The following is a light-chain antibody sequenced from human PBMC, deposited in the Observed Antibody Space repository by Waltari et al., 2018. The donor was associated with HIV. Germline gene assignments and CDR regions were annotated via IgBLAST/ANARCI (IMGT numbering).Light chain of an antibody. V-gene: IGKV3D-15*01. CDR1: QSIRTN. Sequence: ILMTQSQVTLSPSPGERATLSCWASQSIRTNLAWYEQKPGQTPRLLIYGASTRATGTPARFSGSGSGTEFTLTISSLQSEDLAFYYCQQYHNWPITFGGGTKVEIK. CDR2: GAS. CDR3: QQYHNWPIT. J-gene: IGKJ4*01.